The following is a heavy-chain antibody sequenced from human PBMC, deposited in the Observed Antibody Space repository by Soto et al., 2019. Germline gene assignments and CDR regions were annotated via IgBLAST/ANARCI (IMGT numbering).Heavy chain of an antibody. CDR2: ISSSGSTI. Sequence: GGSLRLSCAASGFTFSSYEMNWVRQAPGKGLEWVSYISSSGSTIYYADSVKGRFTISRDNAKNSLYLQMNSLRAEDTAVYYCARDQYSYGFPYFDYWGQGTLVTGS. CDR3: ARDQYSYGFPYFDY. J-gene: IGHJ4*02. CDR1: GFTFSSYE. V-gene: IGHV3-48*03. D-gene: IGHD5-18*01.